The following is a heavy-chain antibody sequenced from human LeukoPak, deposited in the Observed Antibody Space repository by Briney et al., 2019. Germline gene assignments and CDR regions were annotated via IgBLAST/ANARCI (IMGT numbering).Heavy chain of an antibody. CDR3: AKLAVAATGNY. CDR1: GISFNNYW. Sequence: GGSLRLTCTASGISFNNYWVRWVRQVPGKGLVWVSRINSDGTSTSYASSVKGRFTISRDNAKSTVYLRMNSLRAEDTAVYYCAKLAVAATGNYWGQGTLVTVSS. D-gene: IGHD6-19*01. CDR2: INSDGTST. V-gene: IGHV3-74*01. J-gene: IGHJ4*02.